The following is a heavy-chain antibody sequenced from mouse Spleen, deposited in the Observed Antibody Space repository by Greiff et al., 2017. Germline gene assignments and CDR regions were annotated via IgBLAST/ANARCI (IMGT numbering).Heavy chain of an antibody. CDR1: GFTFSDYG. Sequence: EVKLQESGGGLVKPGGSLKLSCAASGFTFSDYGMHWVRQAPEKGLEWVAYISSGSSTIYYADTVKGRFTISRDNAKNTLFLQMTSLRSEDTAMYYCASAPYYAMDYWGQGTSVTVSS. J-gene: IGHJ4*01. CDR3: ASAPYYAMDY. CDR2: ISSGSSTI. V-gene: IGHV5-17*01.